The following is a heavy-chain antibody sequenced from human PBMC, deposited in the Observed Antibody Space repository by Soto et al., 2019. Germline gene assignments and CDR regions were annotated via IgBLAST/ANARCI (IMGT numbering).Heavy chain of an antibody. CDR1: DSIFLAYG. CDR3: ARDDCNGGSCDGGHYLDL. J-gene: IGHJ2*01. V-gene: IGHV1-18*01. Sequence: QVQLVQSGPEVKKAGASVKVSCTAHTDSIFLAYGFDWVRQAPGQGLEWMGWISPKFGRTNYARTLQDRFTMTTDVSTNSVSMELRDLRSDDTAVYYCARDDCNGGSCDGGHYLDLWGRGTPISVSS. D-gene: IGHD2-15*01. CDR2: ISPKFGRT.